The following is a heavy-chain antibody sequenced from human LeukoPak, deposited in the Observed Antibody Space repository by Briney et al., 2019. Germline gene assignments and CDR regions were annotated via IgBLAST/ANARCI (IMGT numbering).Heavy chain of an antibody. V-gene: IGHV3-33*01. D-gene: IGHD2-8*02. CDR2: IWYDGSNK. CDR3: ARDTVDYGMDV. Sequence: AGGSLRLSCAASGFTFSSYGMHWVRQAPGKGLEWVAVIWYDGSNKYYADSVKGRFTISRDNSKNTLYLQMNSLRAEDTAVYYCARDTVDYGMDVWGQGTTVTVSS. J-gene: IGHJ6*02. CDR1: GFTFSSYG.